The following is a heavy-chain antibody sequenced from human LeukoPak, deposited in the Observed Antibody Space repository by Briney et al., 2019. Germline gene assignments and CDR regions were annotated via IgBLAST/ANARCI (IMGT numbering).Heavy chain of an antibody. D-gene: IGHD3-22*01. CDR1: GGSFSGYY. CDR2: INHSGST. V-gene: IGHV4-34*01. J-gene: IGHJ4*02. CDR3: GSKCRYMIESYYFDY. Sequence: SQTLSLTCAVYGGSFSGYYWSWIRQPPGKGLEWIGEINHSGSTNYNPSLKSRVTISVDTSKNQFSRKLSSVTAADTAVYYCGSKCRYMIESYYFDYWGQGTPVTVSS.